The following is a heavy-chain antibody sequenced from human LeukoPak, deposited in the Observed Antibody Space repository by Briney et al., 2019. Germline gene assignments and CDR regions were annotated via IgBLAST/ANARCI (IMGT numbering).Heavy chain of an antibody. V-gene: IGHV4-30-2*01. CDR2: IYHSGST. D-gene: IGHD2-2*01. J-gene: IGHJ4*02. CDR3: ARASSTSFDY. Sequence: GLEWIGYIYHSGSTYYNPSLKSRVTISVDRSKNQFSLKLSSVTAADTAVYYCARASSTSFDYWGQGTLVTVSS.